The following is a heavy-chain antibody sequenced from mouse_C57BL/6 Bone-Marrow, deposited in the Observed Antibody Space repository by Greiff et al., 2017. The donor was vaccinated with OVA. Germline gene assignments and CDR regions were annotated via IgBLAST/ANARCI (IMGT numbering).Heavy chain of an antibody. D-gene: IGHD1-1*01. Sequence: QVQLQQPGAELVKPGTSVKVSCKASGYTFTSYWMHWVKQRPGQGLEWIGRIHPSDSDTNYNQKFKGKATLTVDKSSSTAYMQLSSLTSEDSAVYYCAIEGLIYYYGSSYGYFDVWGTGTTVTVSS. J-gene: IGHJ1*03. CDR3: AIEGLIYYYGSSYGYFDV. V-gene: IGHV1-74*01. CDR2: IHPSDSDT. CDR1: GYTFTSYW.